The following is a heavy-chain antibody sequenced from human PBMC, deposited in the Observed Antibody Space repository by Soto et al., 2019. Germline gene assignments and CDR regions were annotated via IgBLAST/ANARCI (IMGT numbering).Heavy chain of an antibody. CDR2: IYYTGST. J-gene: IGHJ4*02. CDR3: ARQRRYYYDSSGYPDY. CDR1: GGSISSSSYY. D-gene: IGHD3-22*01. Sequence: LSLTCTVSGGSISSSSYYWGWIRQPPGKGLEWIGSIYYTGSTYYNPSLKSRVTISVDTSKNQFSLKLSSVTAADTAVYYCARQRRYYYDSSGYPDYWGQGTLVTVSS. V-gene: IGHV4-39*01.